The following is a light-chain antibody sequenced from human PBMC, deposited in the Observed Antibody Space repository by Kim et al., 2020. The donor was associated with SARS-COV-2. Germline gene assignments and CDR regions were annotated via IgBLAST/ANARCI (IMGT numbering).Light chain of an antibody. V-gene: IGLV1-51*01. J-gene: IGLJ1*01. CDR2: DNN. CDR3: GTWDNSLSAGYV. CDR1: SSNIGNNN. Sequence: KVTISCSGSSSNIGNNNVSWYQQLPGTAPKLLIYDNNKRPSGIPDRFSGSKSGTSATLGITGLQTGDEADYYCGTWDNSLSAGYVFGTGTKVTVL.